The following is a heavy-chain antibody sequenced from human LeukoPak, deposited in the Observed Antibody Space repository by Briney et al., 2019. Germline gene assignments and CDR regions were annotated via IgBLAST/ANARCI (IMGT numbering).Heavy chain of an antibody. D-gene: IGHD5-18*01. CDR3: TTGGYRYGDDY. CDR1: GFTFNTYT. J-gene: IGHJ4*02. V-gene: IGHV3-15*07. CDR2: FKSKTDGGTI. Sequence: PGGSLRLSCAASGFTFNTYTMNWVRQAPGKGLEWVGRFKSKTDGGTIDYAAPVKGRFTISRDDSKNTLYLQMNSLKTEDTAVYYCTTGGYRYGDDYWGQGTLVTVSS.